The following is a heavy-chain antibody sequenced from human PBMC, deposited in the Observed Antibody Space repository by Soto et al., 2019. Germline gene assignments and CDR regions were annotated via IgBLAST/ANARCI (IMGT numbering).Heavy chain of an antibody. D-gene: IGHD2-21*01. CDR1: GGTFSSYA. J-gene: IGHJ6*02. CDR2: IIPIFGTA. CDR3: ARGLTPDILPPNYYGMDV. Sequence: QVQLVQSGAEVKKPGSSVKVSCKASGGTFSSYAISWVRQAPGQGLEWMGGIIPIFGTANYAQKFQGRVTITADESTSTAYMELSSLRSEDTAEYCCARGLTPDILPPNYYGMDVWGQGTTVTVSS. V-gene: IGHV1-69*01.